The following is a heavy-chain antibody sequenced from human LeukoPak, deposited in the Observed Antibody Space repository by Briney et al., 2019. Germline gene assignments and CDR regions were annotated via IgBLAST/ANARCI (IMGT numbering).Heavy chain of an antibody. CDR1: GFTFSSYS. Sequence: GGSLRLSCAASGFTFSSYSMNWVRQAPGKGLEWISFISSSSSTIYYADSVKGRFTISRDNAKNSLYLQMNSLRAEDTAVYYCARDRYSSGWFFGSWGQGTLVTVSS. D-gene: IGHD6-19*01. V-gene: IGHV3-48*04. CDR2: ISSSSSTI. J-gene: IGHJ5*01. CDR3: ARDRYSSGWFFGS.